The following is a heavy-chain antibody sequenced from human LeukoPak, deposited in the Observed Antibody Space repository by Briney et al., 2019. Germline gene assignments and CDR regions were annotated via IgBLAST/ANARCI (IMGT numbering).Heavy chain of an antibody. CDR1: GFTFISYT. J-gene: IGHJ3*02. CDR2: ISSASSSR. D-gene: IGHD3-3*01. CDR3: ARADSTIFGVVIRDRYAFDI. V-gene: IGHV3-48*01. Sequence: GGSLRLSCTASGFTFISYTMNWVRQAPGKGLEWVSYISSASSSRYYADSVKGRFTVSRDNAKNSLYLQMNSLRAEDTAVYYCARADSTIFGVVIRDRYAFDIWGQGTMVTVSS.